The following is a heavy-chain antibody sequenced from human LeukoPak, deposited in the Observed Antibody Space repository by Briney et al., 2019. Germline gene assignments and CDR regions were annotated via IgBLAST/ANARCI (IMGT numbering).Heavy chain of an antibody. J-gene: IGHJ4*02. CDR1: GGSISSYY. CDR3: ARGENGDLLDY. D-gene: IGHD4-17*01. Sequence: PSETLSLTCTVSGGSISSYYWSWIRQPPGKGLEWIGYIYYSGSTNYNPSLKSRVTISVDTSKNQFSLKLSSVTAADTAVYYCARGENGDLLDYWGQGTLVTVSS. V-gene: IGHV4-59*01. CDR2: IYYSGST.